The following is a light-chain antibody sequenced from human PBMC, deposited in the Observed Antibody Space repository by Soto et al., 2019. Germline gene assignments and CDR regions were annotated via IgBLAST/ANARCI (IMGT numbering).Light chain of an antibody. CDR3: QQYGSSPPT. V-gene: IGKV3-20*01. J-gene: IGKJ1*01. CDR2: GAS. CDR1: QSVSSSY. Sequence: EIVLTQSPGTLSLSPGERATLSCRASQSVSSSYLAWYQQTPGQAPRLLIYGASSRATGIPDRFSGSGSGTDFTLTISRVEPEDFAVYYCQQYGSSPPTFGQGTKVEIK.